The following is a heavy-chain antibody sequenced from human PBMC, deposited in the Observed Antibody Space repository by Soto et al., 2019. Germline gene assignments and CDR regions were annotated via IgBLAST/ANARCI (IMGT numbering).Heavy chain of an antibody. CDR1: GFTFDDYA. J-gene: IGHJ4*02. V-gene: IGHV3-9*01. Sequence: EVQLVESGGGLVQPGRSLRLSCAASGFTFDDYAMHWVRQAPGKGLEWVSGISWNSGSIGYADSVKGRFTISRDNAKNSLYLQMNSLRAEDTALYSRAAWPYGDYHREDYWGQGTLVTVSS. D-gene: IGHD4-17*01. CDR2: ISWNSGSI. CDR3: AAWPYGDYHREDY.